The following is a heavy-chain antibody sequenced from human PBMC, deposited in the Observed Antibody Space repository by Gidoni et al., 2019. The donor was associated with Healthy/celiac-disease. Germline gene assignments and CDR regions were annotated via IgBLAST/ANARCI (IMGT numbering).Heavy chain of an antibody. CDR2: IFSNDEK. D-gene: IGHD3-3*01. Sequence: QVTLKESGPVLVKPTETLTLTCTVSGFSLSNARMGVRWIRQPPGKALEWLAHIFSNDEKSYSTSLKSRLTISKDTSKSQVVLTMTNMDPVDTATYYCARGYYDFWSGYYPYYYYGMDVWGQGTTVTVSS. J-gene: IGHJ6*02. CDR1: GFSLSNARMG. V-gene: IGHV2-26*01. CDR3: ARGYYDFWSGYYPYYYYGMDV.